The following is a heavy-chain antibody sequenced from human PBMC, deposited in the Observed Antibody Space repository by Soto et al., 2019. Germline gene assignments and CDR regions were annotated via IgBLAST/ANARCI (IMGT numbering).Heavy chain of an antibody. J-gene: IGHJ4*02. CDR2: ISAYNGHT. CDR3: ARGALDFDY. Sequence: ASVQVSCKASGYTFTYYAVTWGRQAPGQGLEWMGWISAYNGHTKYAQNLQGRLTLTTDTSTNTAYMELRSLRSDDTAVYYCARGALDFDYWGQGTLVTVSS. D-gene: IGHD3-16*01. V-gene: IGHV1-18*01. CDR1: GYTFTYYA.